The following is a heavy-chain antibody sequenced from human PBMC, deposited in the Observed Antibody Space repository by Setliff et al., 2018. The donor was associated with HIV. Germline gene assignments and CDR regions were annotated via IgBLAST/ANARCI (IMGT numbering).Heavy chain of an antibody. J-gene: IGHJ4*02. Sequence: PGGSLRLSCAASGFTFSSYWMSWVRQAPGKGLEWVANIKQDGSEKYYVDSVKGRFTISRDDAKNSLYLQMNSLRAEDTAVYYCATWGCSGGSCYDYWGQGILVTVSS. CDR1: GFTFSSYW. V-gene: IGHV3-7*01. D-gene: IGHD2-15*01. CDR3: ATWGCSGGSCYDY. CDR2: IKQDGSEK.